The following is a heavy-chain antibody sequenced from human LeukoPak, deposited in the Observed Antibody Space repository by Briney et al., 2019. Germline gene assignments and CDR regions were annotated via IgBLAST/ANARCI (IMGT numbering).Heavy chain of an antibody. CDR2: IYYSGST. CDR1: GGSISSSSYY. V-gene: IGHV4-39*01. D-gene: IGHD5-18*01. CDR3: AISSTAMVTLNAFDI. J-gene: IGHJ3*02. Sequence: SETLSLTCTVSGGSISSSSYYWGWIRQPPGKGLEWIGSIYYSGSTYYNPSLKSRVTISVDTSKDQFSLKLSSVTAADTAVYYCAISSTAMVTLNAFDIWGQGTMVTVSS.